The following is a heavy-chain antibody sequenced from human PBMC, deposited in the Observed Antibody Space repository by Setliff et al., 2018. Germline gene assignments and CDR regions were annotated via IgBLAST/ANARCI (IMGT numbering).Heavy chain of an antibody. J-gene: IGHJ4*02. CDR3: ARTTHYDFWSGYLY. CDR2: IHHSGGT. CDR1: GGSFSGYY. Sequence: PSETLSLTCAVSGGSFSGYYWSWIRQRPGKGLEWIGEIHHSGGTSYNPSLKSRVTISIDTSKNQFSLNLNSVTAADTAVYFCARTTHYDFWSGYLYWDQGTLITVSS. D-gene: IGHD3-3*01. V-gene: IGHV4-34*01.